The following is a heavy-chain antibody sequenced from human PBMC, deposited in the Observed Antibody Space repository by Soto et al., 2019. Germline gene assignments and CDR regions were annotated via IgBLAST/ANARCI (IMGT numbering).Heavy chain of an antibody. V-gene: IGHV1-69*01. CDR3: ARLHSHGTYGMDV. CDR2: IIPIFGTT. CDR1: GGSFTYT. D-gene: IGHD5-18*01. Sequence: QMHLVQSGAEVKKPGSSVKVSCKASGGSFTYTLSWVRQAPGQGLEWMGGIIPIFGTTNYAQKIQDRVTITADESTKTATMELNTLTSEDTAVYYCARLHSHGTYGMDVWGQGTTVTVSS. J-gene: IGHJ6*02.